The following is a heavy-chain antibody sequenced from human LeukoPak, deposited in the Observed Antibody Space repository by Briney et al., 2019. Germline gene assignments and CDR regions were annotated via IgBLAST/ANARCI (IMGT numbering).Heavy chain of an antibody. CDR2: ISGGGVST. D-gene: IGHD2-8*01. CDR1: GFTFSNYA. CDR3: GFDGFTLKVY. V-gene: IGHV3-23*01. Sequence: PGGSLRLSCAASGFTFSNYAVSWVRQAPGKGLEWVSTISGGGVSTYYAESVRGRFTISRDNSKNTLYLQMNSLRAEDTAVYYCGFDGFTLKVYWGQGTLVTVSS. J-gene: IGHJ4*02.